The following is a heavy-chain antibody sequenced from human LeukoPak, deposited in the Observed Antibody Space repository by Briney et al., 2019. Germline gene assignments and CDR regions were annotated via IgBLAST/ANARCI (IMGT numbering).Heavy chain of an antibody. CDR2: IDFSGSP. CDR1: GGSISPKTYY. D-gene: IGHD4-17*01. Sequence: SETLSLTCTVSGGSISPKTYYWGRIRQPPGKGLEWIGSIDFSGSPDYSSSLKSRVTISLDTSMKQFSLKLSYVTAADTAVYYCARGEGDYGDYSDYWGQGILVTVSS. V-gene: IGHV4-39*01. J-gene: IGHJ4*02. CDR3: ARGEGDYGDYSDY.